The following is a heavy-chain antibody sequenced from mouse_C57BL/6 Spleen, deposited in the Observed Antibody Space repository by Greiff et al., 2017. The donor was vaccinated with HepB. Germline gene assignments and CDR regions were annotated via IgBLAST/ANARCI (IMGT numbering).Heavy chain of an antibody. V-gene: IGHV1-69*01. J-gene: IGHJ3*01. CDR1: GYTFTSYW. CDR3: ARRGYDLAWFAD. Sequence: VQLQQPGAELVMPGASVKLSCKASGYTFTSYWMHWVKQRPGQGLEWIGEIDPSDSYTNYNQKFKGKSTLTVDKSSSTAYMQISSLTSEDSAVYYCARRGYDLAWFADWGQGTLVTVSA. CDR2: IDPSDSYT. D-gene: IGHD2-14*01.